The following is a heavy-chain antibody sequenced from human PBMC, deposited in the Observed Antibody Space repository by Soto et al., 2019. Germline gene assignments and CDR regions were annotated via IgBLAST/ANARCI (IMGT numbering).Heavy chain of an antibody. CDR3: ARGHLYSRISKMDV. J-gene: IGHJ6*04. D-gene: IGHD2-21*01. Sequence: GGSLRLSCAASGFTFSSYSMNWVRQAPGKGLEWVSYISSSSSTIYYADSVKGRFTISRDNAKNSLYLQMNSLRAEDTAVYYCARGHLYSRISKMDVWGEGTTVTVSS. CDR1: GFTFSSYS. CDR2: ISSSSSTI. V-gene: IGHV3-48*01.